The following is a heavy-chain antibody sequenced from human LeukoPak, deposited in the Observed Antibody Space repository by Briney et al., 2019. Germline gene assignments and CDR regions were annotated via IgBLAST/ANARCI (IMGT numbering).Heavy chain of an antibody. J-gene: IGHJ4*02. D-gene: IGHD3-10*01. CDR2: ISSPSRYI. CDR1: GFTFSSYS. V-gene: IGHV3-21*01. CDR3: ARFVSGNYYNFDY. Sequence: PGGSLRLSCAASGFTFSSYSMNWVRQAPGKGLEWVSSISSPSRYIYYADSVKGRFTISRVNAKNSLYLQMNSLRAEDTAVYYCARFVSGNYYNFDYWGQGTLVTVSS.